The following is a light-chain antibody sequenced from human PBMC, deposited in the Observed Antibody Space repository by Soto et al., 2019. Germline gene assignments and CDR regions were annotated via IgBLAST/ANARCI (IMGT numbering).Light chain of an antibody. V-gene: IGLV2-14*03. J-gene: IGLJ1*01. CDR3: ISYTDRQSDL. Sequence: QSALTHPASVSGSPGQSITISCSGTSSDIGSYDHVTWYQQFPGKSPKLIIYAVSDRPSGVSDRLSGSKSGISASLTISGLQTEDEADYYCISYTDRQSDLFGTGTKVTVL. CDR2: AVS. CDR1: SSDIGSYDH.